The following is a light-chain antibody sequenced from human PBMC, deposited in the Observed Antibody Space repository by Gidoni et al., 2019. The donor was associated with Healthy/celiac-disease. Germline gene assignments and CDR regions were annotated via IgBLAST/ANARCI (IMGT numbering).Light chain of an antibody. V-gene: IGKV1-5*03. CDR1: QRISSW. Sequence: DIQMTQSPSTLSASVGDRVPITCRASQRISSWLAWYQQKPGKAPKLLIYKASSLESGVPSRFSGSGSGTEFTLTISSLQPDDFATYYCQQYNSYSQYTFGQGTKLEIK. CDR2: KAS. J-gene: IGKJ2*01. CDR3: QQYNSYSQYT.